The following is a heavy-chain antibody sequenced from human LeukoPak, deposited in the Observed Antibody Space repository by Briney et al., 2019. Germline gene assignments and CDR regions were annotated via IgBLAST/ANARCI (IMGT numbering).Heavy chain of an antibody. CDR1: GGSIRSYY. V-gene: IGHV4-59*01. J-gene: IGHJ6*02. D-gene: IGHD3-22*01. CDR3: ARGYYDSGNRLYCMDV. CDR2: IYYSGST. Sequence: SETLSLTCTVSGGSIRSYYWSWIRQPPGKGLEWIGYIYYSGSTNYNPSLKSRVTISVDTSKNQFSLKLSSVTAADTAVYYCARGYYDSGNRLYCMDVWGQGTTVTVSS.